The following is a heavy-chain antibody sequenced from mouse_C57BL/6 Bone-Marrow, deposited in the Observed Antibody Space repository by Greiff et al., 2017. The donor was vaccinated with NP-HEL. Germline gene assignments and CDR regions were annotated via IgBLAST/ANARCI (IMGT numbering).Heavy chain of an antibody. D-gene: IGHD5-1*01. Sequence: QVQLQQPGAELVKPGASVKLSCKASGYTFTSYWMHWVKQRPGQGLEWIGMIHPNSGSTNYNEKFKSKATLTVDKSSSTAYMQRSSMTSEEEEGEDCRRNCTWGDEGGQGTTLTVSS. J-gene: IGHJ2*01. CDR1: GYTFTSYW. V-gene: IGHV1-64*01. CDR2: IHPNSGST. CDR3: RRNCTWGDE.